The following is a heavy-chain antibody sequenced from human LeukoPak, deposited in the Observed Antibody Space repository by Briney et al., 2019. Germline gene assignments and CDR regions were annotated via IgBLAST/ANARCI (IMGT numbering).Heavy chain of an antibody. Sequence: PGGSLRLSCAASGFTFSSYWMTWVRQAPGKGLEWVANINQDGSEKYYVDSVKGRFTISRDNAKNTLYLQMNSLRAEDTSVYYCARDRNTGSSYENLFEYWGQGSLVTVSS. J-gene: IGHJ4*02. V-gene: IGHV3-7*01. CDR3: ARDRNTGSSYENLFEY. CDR1: GFTFSSYW. CDR2: INQDGSEK. D-gene: IGHD1-26*01.